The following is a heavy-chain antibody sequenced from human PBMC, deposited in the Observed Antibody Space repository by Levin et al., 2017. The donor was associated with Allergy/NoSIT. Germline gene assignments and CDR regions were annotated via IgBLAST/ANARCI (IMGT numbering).Heavy chain of an antibody. CDR1: GFSFSGFSFSNYN. CDR3: ATRFDY. J-gene: IGHJ4*02. V-gene: IGHV3-48*02. CDR2: ISSSGSTI. Sequence: PGGSLRLSCVASGFSFSGFSFSNYNMNWVRQAPGKGLEWISYISSSGSTIYYADSVKGRFTVSRDNAKNSLYLQMNGLRDEDTAVYYCATRFDYWGQGTLVTVSS.